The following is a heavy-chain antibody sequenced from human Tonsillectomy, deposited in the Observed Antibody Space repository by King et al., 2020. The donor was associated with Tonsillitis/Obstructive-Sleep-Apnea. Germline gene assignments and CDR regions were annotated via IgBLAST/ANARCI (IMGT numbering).Heavy chain of an antibody. Sequence: VQLVESGVEVKKPGESLRISCKGSGYSFTSYCITWVRQMPGKGLEWMGRIDHSDSYTNYSPSFQGHVTISADKSISTAYLQLSSLKASDTAMYYCARYYYYDTGSYYYWGQGTLVTVSS. J-gene: IGHJ4*02. CDR1: GYSFTSYC. D-gene: IGHD3-22*01. V-gene: IGHV5-10-1*03. CDR3: ARYYYYDTGSYYY. CDR2: IDHSDSYT.